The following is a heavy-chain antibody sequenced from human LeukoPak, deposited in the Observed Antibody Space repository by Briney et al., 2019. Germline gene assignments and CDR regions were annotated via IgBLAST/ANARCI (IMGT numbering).Heavy chain of an antibody. CDR3: ATGGQWLVQLDY. D-gene: IGHD6-19*01. CDR2: FDPEDGET. Sequence: ASVKVSCKVSGYTLTELSMHWVRQAPGKGLEWRGGFDPEDGETIYAQKFQGRVTMTEDTSTDTAYMELSSLRSEDTAVYYCATGGQWLVQLDYWGQGTLVTVSS. J-gene: IGHJ4*02. CDR1: GYTLTELS. V-gene: IGHV1-24*01.